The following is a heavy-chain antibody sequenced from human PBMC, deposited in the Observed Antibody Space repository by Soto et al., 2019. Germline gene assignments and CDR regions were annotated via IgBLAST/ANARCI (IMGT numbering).Heavy chain of an antibody. V-gene: IGHV4-31*03. Sequence: QVQLQEAGPGLVKPSQTLSLTCSVSGDSISRGFRYWSWIRQPPGKGLEWIGHIYYSGSTFYNPSLKSRVAISVDTSKNQFSLKLNSITAADTAVYYCARYSSSPNWFDPWGQGTLVTVSS. CDR1: GDSISRGFRY. CDR2: IYYSGST. CDR3: ARYSSSPNWFDP. J-gene: IGHJ5*02. D-gene: IGHD6-13*01.